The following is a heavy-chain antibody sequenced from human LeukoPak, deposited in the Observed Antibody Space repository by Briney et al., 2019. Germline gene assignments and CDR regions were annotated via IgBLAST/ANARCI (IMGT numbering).Heavy chain of an antibody. CDR2: IYYSGST. J-gene: IGHJ4*02. Sequence: PSETLSLTCTVSGGSISSSSYYWGWIRQPSGKGLEWIGSIYYSGSTYYNPSLKSRVTISVDTSKNQFSLKLSSVTAADTAVYYCARVARRGYSGYENDYWGQGTQVTVSS. CDR3: ARVARRGYSGYENDY. D-gene: IGHD5-12*01. V-gene: IGHV4-39*07. CDR1: GGSISSSSYY.